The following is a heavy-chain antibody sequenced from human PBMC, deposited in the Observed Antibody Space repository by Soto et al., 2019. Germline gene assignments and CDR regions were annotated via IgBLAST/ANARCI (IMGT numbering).Heavy chain of an antibody. D-gene: IGHD1-7*01. CDR2: IYYSGST. CDR3: ARDAWDITGTGGYDY. Sequence: SETLSLTCTVSGGSVSSGSYYWSWIRQPPGKGLEWIGYIYYSGSTNYNPSLKSRVTISVDTSKNQFSLKLSSVTAADTAVYYCARDAWDITGTGGYDYWGQGTLVTVSS. V-gene: IGHV4-61*01. CDR1: GGSVSSGSYY. J-gene: IGHJ4*02.